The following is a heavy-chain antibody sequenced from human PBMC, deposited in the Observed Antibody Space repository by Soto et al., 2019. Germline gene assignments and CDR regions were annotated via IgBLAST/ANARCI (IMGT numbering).Heavy chain of an antibody. D-gene: IGHD3-16*01. CDR3: ARDASQGVYYYYYMDV. CDR2: IWYDGSSK. J-gene: IGHJ6*03. CDR1: GFTFSSYG. V-gene: IGHV3-33*01. Sequence: QVQLVESGGGVVQPGRSLRLSCAASGFTFSSYGMHWVRQAPGKGLEWVAVIWYDGSSKYYADSVKGRFTISRDNSKNTLYLQMNSLRAEDTAVYYCARDASQGVYYYYYMDVWGKGTRSPSP.